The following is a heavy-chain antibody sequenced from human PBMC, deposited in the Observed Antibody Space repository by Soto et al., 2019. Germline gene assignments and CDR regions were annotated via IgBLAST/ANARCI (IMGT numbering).Heavy chain of an antibody. D-gene: IGHD3-10*01. CDR1: GFLLSTSGVG. CDR3: AHSSEGVYYYGSGVSINWFDP. J-gene: IGHJ5*02. Sequence: QITLKESGPTLVKPTQTLTLTCTFSGFLLSTSGVGVGWIRQPPGKALEWLALIYWDDDKRYSPSLKSRLTITKDTSKNQVVLTMTNMDPVDTATYYCAHSSEGVYYYGSGVSINWFDPWGQGTLVTVSS. CDR2: IYWDDDK. V-gene: IGHV2-5*02.